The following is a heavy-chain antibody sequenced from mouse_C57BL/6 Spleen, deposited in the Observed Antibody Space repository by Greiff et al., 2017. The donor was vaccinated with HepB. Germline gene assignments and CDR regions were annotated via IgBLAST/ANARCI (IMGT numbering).Heavy chain of an antibody. V-gene: IGHV1-55*01. CDR2: IYPGSGST. CDR1: GYTFTSYW. Sequence: QVQLQQSGAELVKPGASVKMSCKASGYTFTSYWITWVKQRPGQGLEWIGEIYPGSGSTNYNEKFKSKATLTVDKSSSTAYMQLSSLTSEDSAVYYCARDSTYVERFAYWGQGTLVTVSA. D-gene: IGHD5-1*01. J-gene: IGHJ3*01. CDR3: ARDSTYVERFAY.